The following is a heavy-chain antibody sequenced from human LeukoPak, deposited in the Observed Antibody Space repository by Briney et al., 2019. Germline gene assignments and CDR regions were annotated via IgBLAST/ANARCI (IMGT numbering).Heavy chain of an antibody. D-gene: IGHD5-24*01. CDR1: GYTFTSYV. Sequence: ASVKVSCKASGYTFTSYVMHWVRQAPGQRLEGMGWINAGNGNTKYSQEFQGRVTITRDTSASTAYMELSSLRSEDMAVYYCARSLRDGYNWYYFDYWGQGTLVTVSS. CDR2: INAGNGNT. CDR3: ARSLRDGYNWYYFDY. V-gene: IGHV1-3*03. J-gene: IGHJ4*02.